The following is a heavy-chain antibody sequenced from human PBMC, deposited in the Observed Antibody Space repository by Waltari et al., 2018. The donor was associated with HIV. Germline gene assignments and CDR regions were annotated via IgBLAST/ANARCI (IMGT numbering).Heavy chain of an antibody. Sequence: EVQLVQSTTEVRKPVESLKISCTHSGDHLPCYWIGWVRQMPGKGLDLMGIIYPGDSDTRYRPSFQGQVTISVDKSITTAYLEWTSLKASDTAMYYCARLQGLGGSYYLDYWGQGTLVTVSS. V-gene: IGHV5-51*01. D-gene: IGHD1-26*01. CDR3: ARLQGLGGSYYLDY. J-gene: IGHJ4*02. CDR1: GDHLPCYW. CDR2: IYPGDSDT.